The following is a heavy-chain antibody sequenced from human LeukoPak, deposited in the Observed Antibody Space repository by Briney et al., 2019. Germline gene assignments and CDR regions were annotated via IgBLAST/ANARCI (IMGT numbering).Heavy chain of an antibody. CDR2: ISAYNGNT. D-gene: IGHD6-6*01. V-gene: IGHV1-18*01. J-gene: IGHJ6*03. CDR1: GYTFTSYG. Sequence: ASVKVSCKASGYTFTSYGISWVRQAPGQGLEWMGWISAYNGNTSYAQKLQGRVTMTTDTSTSTAYMELRSLRSDDTAVYYCAKGEYSSSSHYYYYMDVWGKGTTVTVSS. CDR3: AKGEYSSSSHYYYYMDV.